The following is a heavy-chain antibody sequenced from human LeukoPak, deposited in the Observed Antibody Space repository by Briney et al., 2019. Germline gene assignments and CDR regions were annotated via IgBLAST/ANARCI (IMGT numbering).Heavy chain of an antibody. J-gene: IGHJ4*02. Sequence: SETLSLTCTVSGGSISNSSYYWGWIRQPPGKGLEWIGSIYYSGSTYYNPSLKSRVTISVDTSKNQFSLKLSSVTAADTAVYYCARRAWNTANYYDSSGYYYDDYWGQGTLVTVSS. V-gene: IGHV4-39*01. D-gene: IGHD3-22*01. CDR3: ARRAWNTANYYDSSGYYYDDY. CDR2: IYYSGST. CDR1: GGSISNSSYY.